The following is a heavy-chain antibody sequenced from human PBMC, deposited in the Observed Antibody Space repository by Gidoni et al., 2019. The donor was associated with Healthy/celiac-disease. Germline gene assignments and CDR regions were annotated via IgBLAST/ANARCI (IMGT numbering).Heavy chain of an antibody. Sequence: EVQLVESGGGLIKPGGSLRLSCAASGFTVSSNYMSWVRQAPGKGLEWVSVIYSGGITYYADSVKGRFTISRDNSKNTLYLQMNSLRAEDTAVYYCARDPGGSSGYYYGYWGQGTLVTVSS. CDR2: IYSGGIT. V-gene: IGHV3-53*01. J-gene: IGHJ4*02. D-gene: IGHD3-22*01. CDR3: ARDPGGSSGYYYGY. CDR1: GFTVSSNY.